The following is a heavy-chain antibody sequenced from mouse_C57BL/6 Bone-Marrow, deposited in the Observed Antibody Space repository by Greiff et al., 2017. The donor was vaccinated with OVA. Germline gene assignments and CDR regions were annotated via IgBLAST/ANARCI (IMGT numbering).Heavy chain of an antibody. V-gene: IGHV1-50*01. Sequence: QVQLKQPGAELVKPGASVKLSCKASGYTFTSYWMPWVKQRPGQGLEWIGEIDPSDSYTNYNQKFKGKATLTVDTTSSTAYMQLNSLTSEDSAVYYLASAVFAYWCQGTLVTVSA. CDR1: GYTFTSYW. CDR3: ASAVFAY. CDR2: IDPSDSYT. J-gene: IGHJ3*01.